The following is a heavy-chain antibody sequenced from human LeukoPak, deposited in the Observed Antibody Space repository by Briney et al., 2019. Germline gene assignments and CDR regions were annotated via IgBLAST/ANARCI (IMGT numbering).Heavy chain of an antibody. CDR3: ANSESDDSSGYPGYYFDY. Sequence: PGRSLRLSCAASGFTFSSYGMHWVRQAPGKGLEWVAVISYDGSNKYYADSVKGRFTISRDNSKNTLYLQMNSLRAEDTAVYYCANSESDDSSGYPGYYFDYWGQGTLVTVSS. V-gene: IGHV3-30*18. CDR1: GFTFSSYG. J-gene: IGHJ4*02. CDR2: ISYDGSNK. D-gene: IGHD3-22*01.